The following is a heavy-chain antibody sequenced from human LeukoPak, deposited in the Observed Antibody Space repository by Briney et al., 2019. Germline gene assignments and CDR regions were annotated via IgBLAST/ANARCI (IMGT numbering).Heavy chain of an antibody. V-gene: IGHV3-33*06. CDR1: GFTFSSYG. CDR3: AKASGVRGYYYYGMDV. J-gene: IGHJ6*02. D-gene: IGHD3-10*02. CDR2: IWYDGSNK. Sequence: AGSLRLSCAASGFTFSSYGMRWVSQAPGKGLEWVAVIWYDGSNKYYADSVKGRFTISRDNSKNTLYLQMNSLRADDTAVYYCAKASGVRGYYYYGMDVWGQGTTVTVSS.